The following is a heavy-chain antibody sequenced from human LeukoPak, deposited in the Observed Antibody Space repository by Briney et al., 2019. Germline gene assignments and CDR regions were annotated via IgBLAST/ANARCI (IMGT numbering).Heavy chain of an antibody. Sequence: SQTLSLTCTVSGGSISSGGYYWSWIRRHPGKGLEWIGYMYYSGSTYYNGSLKSRTIISVDTSKNQFSLKLTSVTAADTAVYYCARGWRSHVEYYYYMDVWAKGPRSPSP. CDR1: GGSISSGGYY. CDR2: MYYSGST. V-gene: IGHV4-31*03. CDR3: ARGWRSHVEYYYYMDV. D-gene: IGHD3-3*01. J-gene: IGHJ6*03.